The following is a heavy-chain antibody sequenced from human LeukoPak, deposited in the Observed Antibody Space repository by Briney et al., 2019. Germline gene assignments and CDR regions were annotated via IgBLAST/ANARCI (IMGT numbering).Heavy chain of an antibody. V-gene: IGHV4-34*01. CDR2: INHSGST. Sequence: ASETLSLTCAVYGGSFSGYYWSWIRQPPGKGLEWIGEINHSGSTNYNPSLKSRVTISVDTSKNQFSLKLSSVTAADTAVYYCARDVRADSPTSGMDVWGQGTTVTVSS. D-gene: IGHD3-10*02. J-gene: IGHJ6*02. CDR3: ARDVRADSPTSGMDV. CDR1: GGSFSGYY.